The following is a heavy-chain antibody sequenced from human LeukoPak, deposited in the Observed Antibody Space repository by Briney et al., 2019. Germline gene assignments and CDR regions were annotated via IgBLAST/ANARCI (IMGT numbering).Heavy chain of an antibody. Sequence: GGSLRLSCAASGFTFRNHAMNWVRQAPGKGLEWVSSISGSSSDIYYADSVKGRFTISRDNAKNSLYLQMNSLRAEDTAVYYCARRGYYDSSGYDYWGQGTLVTVSS. D-gene: IGHD3-22*01. V-gene: IGHV3-21*01. CDR1: GFTFRNHA. CDR2: ISGSSSDI. J-gene: IGHJ4*02. CDR3: ARRGYYDSSGYDY.